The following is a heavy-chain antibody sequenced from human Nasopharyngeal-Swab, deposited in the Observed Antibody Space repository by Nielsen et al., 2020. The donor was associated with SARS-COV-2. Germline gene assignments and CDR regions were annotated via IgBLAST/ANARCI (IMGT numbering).Heavy chain of an antibody. D-gene: IGHD5-12*01. CDR2: IWYDGSNK. Sequence: GGSLRLSCAASGFTFSSYGMPWVRQAPGKGLEWVAVIWYDGSNKYYADSVKGRFTISRDNSKNTLYLQMNSLRAEDTAVYYCARDVPFQSVATTPDVWGQGTTVTVSS. CDR1: GFTFSSYG. J-gene: IGHJ6*02. CDR3: ARDVPFQSVATTPDV. V-gene: IGHV3-33*01.